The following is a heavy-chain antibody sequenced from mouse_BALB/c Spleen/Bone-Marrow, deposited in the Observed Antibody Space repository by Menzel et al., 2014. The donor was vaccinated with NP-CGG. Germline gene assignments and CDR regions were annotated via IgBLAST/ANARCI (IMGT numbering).Heavy chain of an antibody. CDR2: IYPGNSDT. CDR1: GYTFTSYW. J-gene: IGHJ2*01. CDR3: TTLARNYFDY. Sequence: EVHLVESGTVLARPGASVKMSCKASGYTFTSYWMHWVKQRPGQGLEWIGTIYPGNSDTTHNQKFKGKAKLTAVTSTSTAYMELSSLTNEDSAVYYCTTLARNYFDYWGQGTTLTVSS. V-gene: IGHV1-5*01.